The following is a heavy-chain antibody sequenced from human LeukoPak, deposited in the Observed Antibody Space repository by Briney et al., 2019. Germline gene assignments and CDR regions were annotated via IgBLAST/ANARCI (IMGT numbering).Heavy chain of an antibody. CDR3: AREAPFDYPRRSRGERYYMDA. Sequence: SVKVSCKASGGTFSSYAISWVRQAPGQGLEWMGGIIPIFGTANYAQKFQGRVTITTDESTSTAYMELSSLRSEDTAVYYCAREAPFDYPRRSRGERYYMDAWGKGTTVTVSS. CDR1: GGTFSSYA. CDR2: IIPIFGTA. D-gene: IGHD1-1*01. J-gene: IGHJ6*03. V-gene: IGHV1-69*05.